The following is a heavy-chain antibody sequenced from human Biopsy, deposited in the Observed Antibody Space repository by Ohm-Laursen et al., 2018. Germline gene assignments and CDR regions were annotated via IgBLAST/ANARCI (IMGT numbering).Heavy chain of an antibody. CDR3: ARVAGGYAYYYGMDV. J-gene: IGHJ6*02. D-gene: IGHD5-12*01. CDR1: GYSVTNDYY. Sequence: GTLSLTCAVSGYSVTNDYYWGWIRQPPGKGLEWIGNIYYDGITYYNPSLKSRVAMSVDTSKNQFSLRLTSETAADTAVYYRARVAGGYAYYYGMDVWGQGTTVIVSS. CDR2: IYYDGIT. V-gene: IGHV4-38-2*01.